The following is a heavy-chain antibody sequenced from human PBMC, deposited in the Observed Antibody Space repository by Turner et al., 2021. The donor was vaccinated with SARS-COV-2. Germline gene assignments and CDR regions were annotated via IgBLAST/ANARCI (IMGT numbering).Heavy chain of an antibody. CDR3: AKQQGLYSNPMYYFDY. Sequence: QVQLVECGGGVVQPGRSLRISCACSGFTFSSYVMHWVRQAPGKGLEWVAVTSYDGSNKYYADSVKGRFTISRDNSKNTLYLQMNSLRAEDTAVYYCAKQQGLYSNPMYYFDYWGQGTLVTVSS. CDR2: TSYDGSNK. J-gene: IGHJ4*02. D-gene: IGHD4-4*01. V-gene: IGHV3-30*18. CDR1: GFTFSSYV.